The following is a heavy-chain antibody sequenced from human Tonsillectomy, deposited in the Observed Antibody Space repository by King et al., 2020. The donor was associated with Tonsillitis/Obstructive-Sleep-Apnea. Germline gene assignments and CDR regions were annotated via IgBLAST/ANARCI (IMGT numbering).Heavy chain of an antibody. CDR1: GYTFTSYA. CDR3: ARDLAFNWNDAGDY. Sequence: QLVQSGSELKKPGASVKVSCKASGYTFTSYAMNWVRQAPGQWLEWMGCINTNTGNPTYAQGFTGRFFFSLDTSVSTAYLLISSLKAEDTAVYYCARDLAFNWNDAGDYWGQGTLVTVSS. V-gene: IGHV7-4-1*02. J-gene: IGHJ4*02. D-gene: IGHD1-20*01. CDR2: INTNTGNP.